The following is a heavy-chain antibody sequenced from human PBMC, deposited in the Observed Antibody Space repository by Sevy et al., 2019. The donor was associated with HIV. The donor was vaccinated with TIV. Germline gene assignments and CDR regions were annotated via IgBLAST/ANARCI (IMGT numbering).Heavy chain of an antibody. J-gene: IGHJ4*02. CDR2: ITSSASTI. D-gene: IGHD1-1*01. Sequence: GESLKISCAASGFTFSDYYMSWFRLAPGKGLEWVSYITSSASTIYYADSVKGRFTISRDNGKNSLYLQMNSLRAEDTAVYYCAGVSPPMAGMTDALYFDSWGQGTLVTVSS. CDR1: GFTFSDYY. V-gene: IGHV3-11*01. CDR3: AGVSPPMAGMTDALYFDS.